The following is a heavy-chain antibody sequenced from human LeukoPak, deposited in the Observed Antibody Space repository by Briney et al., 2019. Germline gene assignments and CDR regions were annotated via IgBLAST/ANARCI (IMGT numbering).Heavy chain of an antibody. V-gene: IGHV4-39*07. CDR1: GASVSGSNYY. D-gene: IGHD6-19*01. CDR2: IYSSGST. J-gene: IGHJ4*02. CDR3: ARDPPGRSGWFYYFDY. Sequence: SETLSLTCAVSGASVSGSNYYWGWIRQPPGKGLEWIGNIYSSGSTYYNASLQSRVTISVDTSKNQFSLKLSSVTAADTAVYYCARDPPGRSGWFYYFDYWGQGTLVTVSS.